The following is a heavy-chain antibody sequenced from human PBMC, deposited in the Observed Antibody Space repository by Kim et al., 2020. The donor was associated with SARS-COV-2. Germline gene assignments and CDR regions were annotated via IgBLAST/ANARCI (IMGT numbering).Heavy chain of an antibody. CDR1: GFTFSSYA. Sequence: GGSLRLSCAASGFTFSSYAMSWVRQAPGKGLEWVSAISGSGGSTYYADSVKGRFTISRDNSKNTLYLQMNSLRAEDTAVYCCAKGFGPARCSGGRFYILDYWVQGTLVTV. CDR3: AKGFGPARCSGGRFYILDY. CDR2: ISGSGGST. V-gene: IGHV3-23*01. D-gene: IGHD2-15*01. J-gene: IGHJ4*02.